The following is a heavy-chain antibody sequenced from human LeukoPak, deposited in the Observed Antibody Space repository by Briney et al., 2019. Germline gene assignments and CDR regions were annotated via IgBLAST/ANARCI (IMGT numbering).Heavy chain of an antibody. D-gene: IGHD5-12*01. J-gene: IGHJ4*02. Sequence: GGSLRLSCAASGFTFSSYGMNWVRQAPGKRLEWVSYISSRSDSIYYADSVKGRFTISRDNAENSLYLQMNSLRDEDTAVYYCARAMRSGYDYWGQGTLVSVSS. CDR3: ARAMRSGYDY. CDR2: ISSRSDSI. CDR1: GFTFSSYG. V-gene: IGHV3-48*02.